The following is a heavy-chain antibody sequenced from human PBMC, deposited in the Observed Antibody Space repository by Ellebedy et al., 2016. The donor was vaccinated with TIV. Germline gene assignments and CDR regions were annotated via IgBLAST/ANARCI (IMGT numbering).Heavy chain of an antibody. Sequence: ASVKVSCXASGQTFTSYAIHWVRQAPGQRLEWMGWINAGNGNTEYSQNFQGRVTITRDTSASTAYMELSRLRSEDTAVYYCARRGTAHTFYFESWGQGTLVTVSS. CDR3: ARRGTAHTFYFES. D-gene: IGHD5-18*01. CDR1: GQTFTSYA. CDR2: INAGNGNT. V-gene: IGHV1-3*01. J-gene: IGHJ4*02.